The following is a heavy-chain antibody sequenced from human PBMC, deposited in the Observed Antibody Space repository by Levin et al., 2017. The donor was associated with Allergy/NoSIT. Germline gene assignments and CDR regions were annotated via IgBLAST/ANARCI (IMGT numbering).Heavy chain of an antibody. CDR1: GFSLSATGVG. Sequence: SGPTLVKPTQTLTLTCTFSGFSLSATGVGVGWIRQPPGKALEWLAPIYWDDDKRYSPSLKSRPTITKDTSKNQVARTMTNMDRVDTATYICAHVQWDPSGSYVDSWGQGTLVTVSS. V-gene: IGHV2-5*02. J-gene: IGHJ4*02. CDR2: IYWDDDK. D-gene: IGHD6-19*01. CDR3: AHVQWDPSGSYVDS.